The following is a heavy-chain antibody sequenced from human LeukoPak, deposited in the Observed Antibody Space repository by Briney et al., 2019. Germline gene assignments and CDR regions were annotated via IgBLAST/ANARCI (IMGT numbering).Heavy chain of an antibody. CDR3: ARLEQRFDP. D-gene: IGHD1/OR15-1a*01. J-gene: IGHJ5*02. V-gene: IGHV4-39*07. Sequence: SETLSLTCTVSGGSISSSSYYWGWIRQPPGKGLEWIGSIYYSGSTYYNPSLKSRVTISVDTSKNQFSLKPSSVTAADTAVYYCARLEQRFDPWGQGTLVTVSS. CDR2: IYYSGST. CDR1: GGSISSSSYY.